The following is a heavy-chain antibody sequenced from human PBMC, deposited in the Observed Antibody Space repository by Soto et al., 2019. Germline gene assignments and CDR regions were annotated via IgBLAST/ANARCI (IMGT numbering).Heavy chain of an antibody. J-gene: IGHJ4*02. D-gene: IGHD6-13*01. V-gene: IGHV1-18*04. CDR1: GYTFTGHY. CDR2: ISPVTGGA. CDR3: ARGQGRIAAAHFDY. Sequence: QVQLVQSGAEVKKPGASVKVSCKASGYTFTGHYIHWVRQAPGQGPEWMGEISPVTGGAKYAQKLQGRVTMTTDTSTSTAYMELRSLRSDDTAVYYCARGQGRIAAAHFDYWGQGTLVTVSS.